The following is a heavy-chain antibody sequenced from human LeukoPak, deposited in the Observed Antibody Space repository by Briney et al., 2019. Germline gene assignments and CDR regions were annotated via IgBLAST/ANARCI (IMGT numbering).Heavy chain of an antibody. V-gene: IGHV1-2*06. Sequence: ASVKVSCKASGGTFSSYAISWVRQAPGQGLEWMGRINPISGGTIYAQKFQGRVTMTRDTSISTVYMELSRLKSDDTAVFYCARQVAGTLFYFDYWGQGALVTVSS. CDR2: INPISGGT. CDR3: ARQVAGTLFYFDY. J-gene: IGHJ4*02. D-gene: IGHD6-19*01. CDR1: GGTFSSYA.